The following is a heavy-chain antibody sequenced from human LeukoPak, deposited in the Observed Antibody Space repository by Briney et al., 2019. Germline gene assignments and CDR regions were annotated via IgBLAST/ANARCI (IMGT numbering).Heavy chain of an antibody. J-gene: IGHJ5*02. CDR3: ARGKLPWFGESGGFDP. V-gene: IGHV1-2*02. D-gene: IGHD3-10*01. Sequence: GASVKVSCKASGYTFTGYYMHWVRQAPGQGLEWMGWINPNSGGTNYAQKFQGRVTMTRDTSISTAYMELGRLRSDDTAVYYCARGKLPWFGESGGFDPWGQGTLVTVSS. CDR2: INPNSGGT. CDR1: GYTFTGYY.